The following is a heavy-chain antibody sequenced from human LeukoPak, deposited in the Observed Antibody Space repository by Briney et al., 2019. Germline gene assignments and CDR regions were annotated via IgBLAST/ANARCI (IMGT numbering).Heavy chain of an antibody. Sequence: GGSLRLSCAASGFTFSNYAMNWVRQAPGKGLEWVSSITGSGGDAYYADSVKGRFTISRDNSKNTLDLQMNSLRAEDTAVYYCAKGLQGCSGSSCYYFFDFWGQGALITVSS. CDR1: GFTFSNYA. J-gene: IGHJ4*02. CDR2: ITGSGGDA. CDR3: AKGLQGCSGSSCYYFFDF. V-gene: IGHV3-23*01. D-gene: IGHD2-15*01.